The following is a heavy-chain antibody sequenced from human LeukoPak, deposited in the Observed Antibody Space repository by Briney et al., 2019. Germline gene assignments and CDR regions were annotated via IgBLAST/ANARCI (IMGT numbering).Heavy chain of an antibody. CDR2: ISGSGGST. CDR1: GGSFTDYY. CDR3: AKSGDYYYDSSGYPG. D-gene: IGHD3-22*01. J-gene: IGHJ4*02. V-gene: IGHV3-23*01. Sequence: PSETLSLTCAVYGGSFTDYYWSWIRQAPGKGLEWVSAISGSGGSTYYADSVKGRFTISRDNSKNTLYLQMNSLRAEDTAVYYCAKSGDYYYDSSGYPGWGQGTLVTVSS.